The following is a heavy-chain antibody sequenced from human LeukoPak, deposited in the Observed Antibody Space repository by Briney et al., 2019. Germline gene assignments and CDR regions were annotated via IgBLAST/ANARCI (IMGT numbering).Heavy chain of an antibody. Sequence: GASVKVSCKTSGYSFSRYYIHWVRQAPGQGLEWVGIINTSAATTRYGQKFKGRVTATRDTSTSTVYMEMSSLKSEATAVYYCARGLESSGWYGMDVWGQGTTIIVSS. D-gene: IGHD6-19*01. CDR1: GYSFSRYY. J-gene: IGHJ6*02. CDR3: ARGLESSGWYGMDV. CDR2: INTSAATT. V-gene: IGHV1-46*01.